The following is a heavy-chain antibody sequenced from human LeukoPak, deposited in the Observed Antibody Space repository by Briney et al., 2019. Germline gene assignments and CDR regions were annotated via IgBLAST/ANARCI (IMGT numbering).Heavy chain of an antibody. Sequence: PGGSLRLSCGASGFIFTTYWMYWVRQAPGKGLMYISRNNGDGSTTNYADVVKGRFTMSRDNVKNTLYLQMNSLRVEDTAVYYCARDPRNVGLAPWGQGTLVTVSS. J-gene: IGHJ5*02. CDR2: NNGDGSTT. V-gene: IGHV3-74*01. CDR1: GFIFTTYW. D-gene: IGHD2-15*01. CDR3: ARDPRNVGLAP.